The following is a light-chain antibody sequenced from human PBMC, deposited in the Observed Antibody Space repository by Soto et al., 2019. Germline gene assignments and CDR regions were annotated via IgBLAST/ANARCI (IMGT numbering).Light chain of an antibody. J-gene: IGLJ3*02. Sequence: QLVLTQPASLSASPGASASLTCTLRSGVNVGTYMIYWYQQKPGSPPQYLLKYKSDSDKQQGSGVPSRFSGSKDASANAGILLISALQSEDEADYYCMIWHSSAWVFGGGTKLTVL. CDR1: SGVNVGTYM. V-gene: IGLV5-45*01. CDR2: YKSDSDK. CDR3: MIWHSSAWV.